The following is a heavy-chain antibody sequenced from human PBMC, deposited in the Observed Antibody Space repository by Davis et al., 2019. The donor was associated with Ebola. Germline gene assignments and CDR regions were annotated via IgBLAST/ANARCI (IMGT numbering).Heavy chain of an antibody. J-gene: IGHJ4*02. CDR2: ISAYNGNT. V-gene: IGHV1-18*01. Sequence: ASVKVSCKASGYTFNLYGISWVRQAPGQGLEWMGWISAYNGNTNYAQKFQGRVTMTRDTSTSTVYMELSSLRSEDTAVYYCATFFEMATTFIDYWGQGTLVTVSS. D-gene: IGHD5-24*01. CDR1: GYTFNLYG. CDR3: ATFFEMATTFIDY.